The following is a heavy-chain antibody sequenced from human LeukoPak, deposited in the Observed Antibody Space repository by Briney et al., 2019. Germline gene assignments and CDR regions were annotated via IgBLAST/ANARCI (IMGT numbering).Heavy chain of an antibody. CDR2: IYSSGST. J-gene: IGHJ5*02. V-gene: IGHV4-4*07. D-gene: IGHD6-19*01. Sequence: PAETLSLTCTAPDCSISGNYWSWFGRLPGRGLQWFGGIYSSGSTKYNPSLKSRLTTSVDTSRNQFSLRLTSVTAADTAVYYCTRQVAGTDWFDPWGQGTLVTVSS. CDR1: DCSISGNY. CDR3: TRQVAGTDWFDP.